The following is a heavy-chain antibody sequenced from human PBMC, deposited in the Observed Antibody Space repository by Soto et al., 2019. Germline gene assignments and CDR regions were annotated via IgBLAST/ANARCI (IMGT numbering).Heavy chain of an antibody. CDR1: GFTFSNYA. Sequence: GGSLRLSCAASGFTFSNYAMNWVRQAPGKGLEFVSAISLNGGSTYYANSVKGRFTISRDNSKNTVSLQMGSLTGEDTAVYYCARDRQGYCSSTSCYPDYWGQGTLVTVSS. CDR2: ISLNGGST. V-gene: IGHV3-64*01. J-gene: IGHJ4*02. D-gene: IGHD2-2*01. CDR3: ARDRQGYCSSTSCYPDY.